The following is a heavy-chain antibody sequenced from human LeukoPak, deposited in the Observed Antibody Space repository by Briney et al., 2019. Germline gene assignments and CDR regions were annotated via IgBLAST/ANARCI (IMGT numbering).Heavy chain of an antibody. Sequence: SQTLSLTCAISGDSVSSKSAAWNWIRQSPSRGLEYLGRTYYRSKWYNDYAVSVKRRITINPDTSKNQFSLQLNSVTPEDTAVYYCARELLPSSGSGGRYFDYWGQGTLVTVSS. J-gene: IGHJ4*02. V-gene: IGHV6-1*01. CDR2: TYYRSKWYN. D-gene: IGHD3-10*01. CDR1: GDSVSSKSAA. CDR3: ARELLPSSGSGGRYFDY.